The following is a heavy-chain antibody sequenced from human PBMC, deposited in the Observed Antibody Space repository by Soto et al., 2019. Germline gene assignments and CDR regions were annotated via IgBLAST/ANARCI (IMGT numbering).Heavy chain of an antibody. D-gene: IGHD3-22*01. CDR1: GFTFSSYW. Sequence: PGGSLRLSCAASGFTFSSYWMSWVRQAPGKGLEWVANIKQDGSEKYYVDSVKGRFTISRDNAKNSLYLQMNSLRAEDTAVYYCARDRHCYDSSGRPGTEFGYWGQGTLVTVSS. CDR3: ARDRHCYDSSGRPGTEFGY. CDR2: IKQDGSEK. J-gene: IGHJ4*02. V-gene: IGHV3-7*01.